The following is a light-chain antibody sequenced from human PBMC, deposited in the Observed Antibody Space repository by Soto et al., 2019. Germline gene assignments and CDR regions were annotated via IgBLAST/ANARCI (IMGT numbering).Light chain of an antibody. J-gene: IGLJ1*01. CDR1: SSDVGGYNY. Sequence: QSALTQPASVSGSPGQSITISCTGTSSDVGGYNYVSWYQQHPGKAPKLLIYDVSNRPSGVSNRFSGPKSGNTASLTISGLQAEDEADYYCCSYTSSSTRLYAFGTGTQLTVL. V-gene: IGLV2-14*01. CDR3: CSYTSSSTRLYA. CDR2: DVS.